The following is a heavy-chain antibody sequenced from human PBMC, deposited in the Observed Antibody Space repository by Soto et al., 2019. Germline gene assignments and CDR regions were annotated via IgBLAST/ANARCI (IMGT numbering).Heavy chain of an antibody. CDR1: GYIFINYY. CDR2: INPNSGGT. Sequence: ASVQVSCKASGYIFINYYIHWVRQAPGQGLEWIGIINPNSGGTNYAQKFQGWVTMTRDTSISTAYMELSRLRSDDTAVYYCAREEYYYDSSGPYYYGMDVWGQGTTVTVSS. D-gene: IGHD3-22*01. J-gene: IGHJ6*02. V-gene: IGHV1-2*04. CDR3: AREEYYYDSSGPYYYGMDV.